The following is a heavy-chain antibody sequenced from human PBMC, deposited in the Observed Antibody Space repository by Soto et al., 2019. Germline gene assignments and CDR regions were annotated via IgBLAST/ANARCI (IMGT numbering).Heavy chain of an antibody. CDR3: SRYHHPPGGSYPP. Sequence: GGSLRLSFAASGVTFGSYGMHWVGQGPGKGLEWVAVIWSDGSNKYYADSVKGRFTISRDNSKNTLYLQMNSLRAEDTAVYYWSRYHHPPGGSYPPWAPGTLAPSSS. V-gene: IGHV3-33*01. CDR2: IWSDGSNK. CDR1: GVTFGSYG. J-gene: IGHJ5*01. D-gene: IGHD3-22*01.